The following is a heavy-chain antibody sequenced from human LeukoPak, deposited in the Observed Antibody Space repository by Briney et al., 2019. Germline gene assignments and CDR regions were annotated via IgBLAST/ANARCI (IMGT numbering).Heavy chain of an antibody. CDR1: GFTLSSYA. CDR2: IPYDGSNK. CDR3: ARVMRCSSTSCYYYYYGMDV. D-gene: IGHD2-2*01. V-gene: IGHV3-30-3*01. Sequence: GGSLRLSCAASGFTLSSYAMHWVRQAPGKGLEWVAVIPYDGSNKYYADSVKGRFTISRDNSKNTLYLQMNSLRAEDTAVYYCARVMRCSSTSCYYYYYGMDVWGQGTTVTVSS. J-gene: IGHJ6*02.